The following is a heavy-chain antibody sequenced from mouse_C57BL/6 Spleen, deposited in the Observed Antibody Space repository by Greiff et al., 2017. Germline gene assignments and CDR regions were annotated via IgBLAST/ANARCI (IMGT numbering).Heavy chain of an antibody. CDR1: GYTYTSYG. Sequence: VKLKQPGAELVRPGSSVKMSCKTSGYTYTSYGLNWVKQRPGQGLEWIGYFYIGNGYTEYNEKFKGKDTLTSDTSSSTAYMQLSSLTSEDSAIYFCARGDYSSYRCWFADWGQGTLVTVAA. CDR3: ARGDYSSYRCWFAD. D-gene: IGHD2-5*01. J-gene: IGHJ3*01. V-gene: IGHV1-58*01. CDR2: FYIGNGYT.